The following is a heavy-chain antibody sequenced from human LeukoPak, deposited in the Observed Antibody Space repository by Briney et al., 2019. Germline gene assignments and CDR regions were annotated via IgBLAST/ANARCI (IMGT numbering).Heavy chain of an antibody. Sequence: ASVKVSCKASGYTFTGYYMHWVRQAPGQGLEWMGWINPNSGGTNYAQKFQGRVTMTRDTSISTAYMELSRLRSDDTAVYYCARDDYYYDSSGYFYWGQGTLVTVSS. CDR2: INPNSGGT. CDR1: GYTFTGYY. J-gene: IGHJ4*02. CDR3: ARDDYYYDSSGYFY. D-gene: IGHD3-22*01. V-gene: IGHV1-2*02.